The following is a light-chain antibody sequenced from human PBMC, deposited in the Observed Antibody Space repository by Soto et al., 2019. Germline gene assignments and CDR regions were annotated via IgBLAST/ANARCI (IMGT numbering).Light chain of an antibody. CDR1: QSVSTSS. CDR3: QQYGSSPVT. V-gene: IGKV3-20*01. Sequence: EIVLTQSPGTLSLSPGERATLSCRASQSVSTSSLAWYQQKPGQAPRLLISGASSRAADIPDRFSGSGSGTDFTLTINRREPEDYAVYYCQQYGSSPVTFGQGTKLEIK. CDR2: GAS. J-gene: IGKJ2*01.